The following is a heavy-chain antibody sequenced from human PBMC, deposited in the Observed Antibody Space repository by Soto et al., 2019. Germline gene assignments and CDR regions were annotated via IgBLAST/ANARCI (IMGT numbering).Heavy chain of an antibody. CDR2: IYFRGST. Sequence: SETLSLTCTVSGGSISSYYWSWIRQPPGKGLEWIGYIYFRGSTNYNPSLKSRVTISVDTSKNQFSLKLSSVTAADTAVYYCASHMVRGVPFGYWGQGTLVTV. V-gene: IGHV4-59*08. J-gene: IGHJ4*02. CDR1: GGSISSYY. CDR3: ASHMVRGVPFGY. D-gene: IGHD3-10*01.